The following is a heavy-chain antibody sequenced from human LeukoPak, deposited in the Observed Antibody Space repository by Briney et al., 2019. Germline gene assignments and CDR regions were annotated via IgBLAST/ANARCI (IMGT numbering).Heavy chain of an antibody. CDR1: GVTFDDYT. J-gene: IGHJ4*02. CDR2: ISWDGGST. CDR3: AKDHYYGSGSYSRWVYFDY. Sequence: PGGSLRLSCAASGVTFDDYTMHWVRQAPGKGLEWVSLISWDGGSTYYADSVKGRFTISRDNSKNSLYLQMNSLRTEDTALYFCAKDHYYGSGSYSRWVYFDYWGQGTLVTVSS. V-gene: IGHV3-43*01. D-gene: IGHD3-10*01.